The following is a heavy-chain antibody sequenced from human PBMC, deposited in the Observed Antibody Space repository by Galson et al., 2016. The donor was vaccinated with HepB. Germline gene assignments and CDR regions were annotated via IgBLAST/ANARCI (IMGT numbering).Heavy chain of an antibody. V-gene: IGHV4-4*02. CDR3: ARAAVIPGARMVFDP. D-gene: IGHD2-2*01. J-gene: IGHJ5*02. Sequence: SETLSLTCAVSGASISDSNWWTWVRQVPGKGLEWIGEIYHTGTSNNNPFLNSRFTLSVDTSRNQFSLNITSVNAAATAVYYCARAAVIPGARMVFDPWGQGTLVTVSS. CDR1: GASISDSNW. CDR2: IYHTGTS.